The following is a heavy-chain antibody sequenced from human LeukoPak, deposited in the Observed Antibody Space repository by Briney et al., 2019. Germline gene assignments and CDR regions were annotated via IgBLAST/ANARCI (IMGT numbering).Heavy chain of an antibody. D-gene: IGHD4-11*01. CDR1: GGSISSSSYY. J-gene: IGHJ4*02. CDR2: IYYSGST. CDR3: ANFMTTVTTSDY. Sequence: SETLSLTCTVSGGSISSSSYYWGWIRQPPGKGLEWIGSIYYSGSTYYNPSLKSRVTISVDTSKNQFSLKLSSVTAADTAVYYCANFMTTVTTSDYWGQGTLVTVSS. V-gene: IGHV4-39*07.